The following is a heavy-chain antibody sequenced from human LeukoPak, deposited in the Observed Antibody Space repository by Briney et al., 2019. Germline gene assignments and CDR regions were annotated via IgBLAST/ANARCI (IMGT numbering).Heavy chain of an antibody. Sequence: PGGSLRLSCAASGFTFSSYSMNWVRQAPGKGLEWVSSISSSSSYIYYADSVKGRFTISRDNAKNSLYLQMNSLRAEDAAVYYCARDSATTVANWGQGTLVTVSS. CDR2: ISSSSSYI. CDR3: ARDSATTVAN. D-gene: IGHD4-23*01. J-gene: IGHJ4*02. V-gene: IGHV3-21*01. CDR1: GFTFSSYS.